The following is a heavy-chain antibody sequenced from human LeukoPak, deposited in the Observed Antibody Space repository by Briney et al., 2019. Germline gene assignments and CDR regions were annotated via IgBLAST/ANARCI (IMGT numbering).Heavy chain of an antibody. V-gene: IGHV1-69*06. CDR3: AIAQNNHGYVYFGMDV. J-gene: IGHJ6*04. D-gene: IGHD5-12*01. CDR1: GDTFDSHA. Sequence: GASVKASCKASGDTFDSHALSWVRQAPGQGLEWMGAIIPMYGTSNYAQKFQGRVAIIADKSTSTAYMELNSLTSEDTAVYYCAIAQNNHGYVYFGMDVWGKGTTVTVSS. CDR2: IIPMYGTS.